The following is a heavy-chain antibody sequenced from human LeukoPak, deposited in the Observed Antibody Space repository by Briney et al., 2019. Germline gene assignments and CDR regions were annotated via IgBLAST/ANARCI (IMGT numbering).Heavy chain of an antibody. D-gene: IGHD2-2*01. V-gene: IGHV3-30*02. CDR3: AKTGYCSSTSCRPYYYYYMDV. CDR1: GFTFSSYG. Sequence: GESLKISCAASGFTFSSYGMHWVRQAPGKGLEWVAFIRYDGSNKYYADSVKGRFTISRDNSKNTLYLQMNSLRAEDTAVYYCAKTGYCSSTSCRPYYYYYMDVWGKGTTVTVSS. J-gene: IGHJ6*03. CDR2: IRYDGSNK.